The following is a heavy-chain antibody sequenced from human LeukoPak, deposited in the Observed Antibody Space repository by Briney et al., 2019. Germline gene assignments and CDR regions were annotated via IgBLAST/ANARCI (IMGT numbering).Heavy chain of an antibody. CDR1: GFTFGDYA. J-gene: IGHJ6*02. V-gene: IGHV3-49*04. CDR3: TRLSRAYYGMAV. Sequence: GGSLRLSCTASGFTFGDYAMSWVRQAPGKGLEWVGFIRSKAYGGTTEYAASVKGRFTISRDDSKTIAYLQMNSLKTEDRAVYYCTRLSRAYYGMAVWGQGTTVTVSS. CDR2: IRSKAYGGTT.